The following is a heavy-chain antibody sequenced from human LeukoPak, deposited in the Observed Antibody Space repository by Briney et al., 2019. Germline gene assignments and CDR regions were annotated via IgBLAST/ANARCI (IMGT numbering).Heavy chain of an antibody. V-gene: IGHV3-23*01. D-gene: IGHD3-22*01. CDR3: AKRGVVIRVILVGFHKEAYYFDS. CDR2: ISGRVGST. CDR1: GITLSNYG. J-gene: IGHJ4*02. Sequence: PGGSLRLSCAVSGITLSNYGMSWVRQPPGKGLKWFEGISGRVGSTNYADSVKGRFTISRDNPKNTLFLQMKSLRAEDTAVYFCAKRGVVIRVILVGFHKEAYYFDSWGQGALVTVSS.